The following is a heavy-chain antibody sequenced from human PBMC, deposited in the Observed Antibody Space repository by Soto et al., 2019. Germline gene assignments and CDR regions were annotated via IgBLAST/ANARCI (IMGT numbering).Heavy chain of an antibody. D-gene: IGHD5-12*01. CDR2: IHYRGST. CDR3: ARGLGYYFDS. J-gene: IGHJ4*02. Sequence: PSETLSLTCTVSGGSISSSSYFWGWIRQPPGKGLEWIGNIHYRGSTYYNASLRSRVTISVDTSKNHFSLKLSSVTAADSAVYSGARGLGYYFDSWGQGRLVTVAS. V-gene: IGHV4-39*01. CDR1: GGSISSSSYF.